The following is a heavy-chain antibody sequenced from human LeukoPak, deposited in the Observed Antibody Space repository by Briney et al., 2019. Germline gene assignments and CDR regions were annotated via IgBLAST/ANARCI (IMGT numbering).Heavy chain of an antibody. V-gene: IGHV1-18*01. CDR2: INTYNGNT. Sequence: GASVNVSCKTSGYTFTNYGISWLRQAPGQGLEWMGWINTYNGNTYYAQKFLGRVSMTADTSTSTAYMELRSLTSDDTAVYYCARSGRGTYYYFDLWGQGTLVTVSS. CDR1: GYTFTNYG. D-gene: IGHD5-12*01. J-gene: IGHJ4*02. CDR3: ARSGRGTYYYFDL.